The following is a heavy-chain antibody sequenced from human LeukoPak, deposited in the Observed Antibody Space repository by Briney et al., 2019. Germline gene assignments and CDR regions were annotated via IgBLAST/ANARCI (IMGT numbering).Heavy chain of an antibody. Sequence: GSLRLSCAASGFTFRGYAMSWVRQAPGKGLEWVSAISTSGVSTYYADSVKGRFTISRDNSKNTLYLQMNSLRAEDTAVYYCAKEALQSLRYSYISNFDYWGQGTLVTVSS. D-gene: IGHD5-18*01. CDR1: GFTFRGYA. J-gene: IGHJ4*02. CDR3: AKEALQSLRYSYISNFDY. CDR2: ISTSGVST. V-gene: IGHV3-23*01.